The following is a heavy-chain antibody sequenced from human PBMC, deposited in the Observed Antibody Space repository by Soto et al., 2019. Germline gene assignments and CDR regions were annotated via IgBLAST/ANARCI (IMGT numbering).Heavy chain of an antibody. J-gene: IGHJ5*02. D-gene: IGHD6-19*01. CDR3: ARQAGQAGRKRWFDP. CDR1: GGSFRGYW. V-gene: IGHV5-51*01. Sequence: VEFLKISCKGVGGSFRGYWGGCCRQMPVKGLEWMGLIYPDDSDTRYGPSFQGQVTISADKSIATAYLQWSNLKASDTAMYYCARQAGQAGRKRWFDPWGQGTLVTVSS. CDR2: IYPDDSDT.